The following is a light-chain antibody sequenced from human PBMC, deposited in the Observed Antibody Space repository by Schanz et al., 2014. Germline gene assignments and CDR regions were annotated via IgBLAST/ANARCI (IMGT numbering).Light chain of an antibody. CDR1: QSISSN. Sequence: EIVMTQSPATLSVSPGDRATLSCRASQSISSNLAWYQQKPGQAPRLLIIGASTRATGIPARFSGSGSGADFTLTISSLDPEDFAVYYCQQRSNWPKFTFGPGTKVDIK. CDR2: GAS. CDR3: QQRSNWPKFT. V-gene: IGKV3-11*01. J-gene: IGKJ3*01.